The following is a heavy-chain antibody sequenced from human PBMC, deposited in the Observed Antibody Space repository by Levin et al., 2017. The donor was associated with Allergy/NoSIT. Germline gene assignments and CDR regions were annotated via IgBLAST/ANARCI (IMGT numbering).Heavy chain of an antibody. D-gene: IGHD5-18*01. CDR2: IWYDGSNK. Sequence: PGGSLRLSCAASGFTFSSYGMHWVRQAPGKGLEWVAVIWYDGSNKYYADSVKGRFTISRDNSKNTLYLQMNSLRAEDTAVCYCASFPYSYGRDSWGQGTLVTVSS. V-gene: IGHV3-33*01. CDR3: ASFPYSYGRDS. CDR1: GFTFSSYG. J-gene: IGHJ4*02.